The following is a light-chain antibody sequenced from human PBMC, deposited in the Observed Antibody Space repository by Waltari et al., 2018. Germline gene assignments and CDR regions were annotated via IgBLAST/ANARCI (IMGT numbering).Light chain of an antibody. CDR2: QDS. Sequence: SYELTQPPSVSVSPGQTASITCSGDKLGDKYVCWYQQRPGHSPEVVIYQDSLRPSGSPERFSGYNSGNTATLTISGTQPVDDADYYCQAWDSGVVFGGGTKLTVL. J-gene: IGLJ3*02. CDR1: KLGDKY. V-gene: IGLV3-1*01. CDR3: QAWDSGVV.